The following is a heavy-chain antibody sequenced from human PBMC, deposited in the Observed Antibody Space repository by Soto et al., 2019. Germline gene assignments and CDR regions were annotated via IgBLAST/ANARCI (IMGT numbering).Heavy chain of an antibody. D-gene: IGHD3-10*01. CDR3: ARHRRGRVRGALYYYYGMDV. Sequence: SETLSLTCVVSGASIRSSSYSWGWIRQPPGKGLEWIGSMSYGGGSYYNPSLKSRVTISADTSMNQISLKMSSVTAAETAVYYCARHRRGRVRGALYYYYGMDVWGQGTPVTVSS. CDR2: MSYGGGS. J-gene: IGHJ6*02. V-gene: IGHV4-39*01. CDR1: GASIRSSSYS.